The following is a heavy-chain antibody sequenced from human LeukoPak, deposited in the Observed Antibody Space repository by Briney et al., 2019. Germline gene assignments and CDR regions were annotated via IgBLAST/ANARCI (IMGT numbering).Heavy chain of an antibody. V-gene: IGHV4-34*01. D-gene: IGHD6-19*01. CDR3: ARGLAVAGIND. CDR1: GGSFSGYY. J-gene: IGHJ4*02. Sequence: SETLSLTCAVYGGSFSGYYWSWIRQPPGKGLEWIGEINHSGSTNYNPSLKSRVTISVGTSKNQFSLKLSSVTAADTAVYYCARGLAVAGINDWGQGTLVTVSS. CDR2: INHSGST.